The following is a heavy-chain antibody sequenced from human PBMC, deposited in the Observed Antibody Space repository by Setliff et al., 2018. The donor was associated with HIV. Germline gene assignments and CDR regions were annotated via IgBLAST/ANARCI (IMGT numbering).Heavy chain of an antibody. CDR3: ARWGASGGRPDWHAFDM. Sequence: PSETLSLTCTVSGASITSHYWSWIRQSPGRELEWIGYIYSTGSTNYNPSLQSRVSISMDASKNQFSLKVTSVTSADTAVYYCARWGASGGRPDWHAFDMWGQGTMVTVSS. CDR1: GASITSHY. J-gene: IGHJ3*02. V-gene: IGHV4-59*11. D-gene: IGHD2-15*01. CDR2: IYSTGST.